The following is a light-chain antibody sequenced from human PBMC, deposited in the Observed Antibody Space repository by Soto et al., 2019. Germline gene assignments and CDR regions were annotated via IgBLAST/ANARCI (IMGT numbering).Light chain of an antibody. CDR2: GAS. Sequence: EIVLTQSPGTLSLSPGEIATLSCRASQDVSSSYLAWYQQKPGQAPRLLIYGASSRATGIPDRFSGAGSGTDFTLTISRLDPEDFAVYYCQHYVTSPRMYTFGQGTKLEIK. CDR1: QDVSSSY. CDR3: QHYVTSPRMYT. V-gene: IGKV3-20*01. J-gene: IGKJ2*01.